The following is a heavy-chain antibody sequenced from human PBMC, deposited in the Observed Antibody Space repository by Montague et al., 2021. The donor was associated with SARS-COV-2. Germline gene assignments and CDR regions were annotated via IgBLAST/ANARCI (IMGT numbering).Heavy chain of an antibody. CDR2: IDNDGRGT. J-gene: IGHJ3*01. Sequence: SLRLSCAASGFNFRSYYIHWVRQAPGSGLAWVSRIDNDGRGTIYADSVKGRFTISRDNAKNTLFLQMNSLRADDTAVYYCARGGFNHGFDVWGQGTVVTVSS. CDR3: ARGGFNHGFDV. CDR1: GFNFRSYY. V-gene: IGHV3-74*01.